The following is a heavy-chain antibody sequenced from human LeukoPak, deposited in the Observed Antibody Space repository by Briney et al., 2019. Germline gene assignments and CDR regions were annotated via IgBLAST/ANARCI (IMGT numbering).Heavy chain of an antibody. CDR3: ARDGPRGYFQH. D-gene: IGHD1-14*01. V-gene: IGHV1-18*01. J-gene: IGHJ1*01. CDR2: INTYNGHT. Sequence: ASVKVSCNTSGYTFTSYGISWVRQAPGQGPEYMGWINTYNGHTNYAQKLQGRVTVTTDTSTSTAYLELRSLRSDDTAVYYCARDGPRGYFQHWGQGTLITVSS. CDR1: GYTFTSYG.